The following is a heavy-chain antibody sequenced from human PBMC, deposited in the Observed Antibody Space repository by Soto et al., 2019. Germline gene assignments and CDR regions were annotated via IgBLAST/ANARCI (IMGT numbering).Heavy chain of an antibody. J-gene: IGHJ1*01. CDR1: GGSVNSGRYY. D-gene: IGHD6-19*01. V-gene: IGHV4-61*01. CDR3: ARSGSGSGWL. CDR2: IYYTGTT. Sequence: SLTCAVSGGSVNSGRYYWSWVRQPPGKGLEWIGYIYYTGTTKYNPSLKSRVTISVDTSKNQFSLKLSSVTALDTAVYYCARSGSGSGWLGGQGTLVTVYS.